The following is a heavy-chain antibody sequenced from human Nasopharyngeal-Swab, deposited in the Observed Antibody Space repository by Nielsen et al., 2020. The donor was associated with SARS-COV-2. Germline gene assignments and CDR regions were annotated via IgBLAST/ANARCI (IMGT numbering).Heavy chain of an antibody. CDR3: ARDGPYVGYAFDD. V-gene: IGHV4-59*01. J-gene: IGHJ4*02. CDR2: IYYSGST. Sequence: SETLSITCTVSGGPISSYYWSWIRQPPGKGLEWIGNIYYSGSTNYNPSLKSRVTISADTSKKQFSLNLSSVTAADTAVYYCARDGPYVGYAFDDWGKGTLVTSPQ. CDR1: GGPISSYY. D-gene: IGHD5-18*01.